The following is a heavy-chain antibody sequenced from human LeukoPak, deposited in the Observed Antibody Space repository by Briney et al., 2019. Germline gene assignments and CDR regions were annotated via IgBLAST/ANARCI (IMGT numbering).Heavy chain of an antibody. J-gene: IGHJ6*02. CDR3: ARWLGFEEYQLPPYYYYYGMDV. D-gene: IGHD2-2*01. CDR2: IYYSGST. CDR1: GGSISSYY. Sequence: PSETLSLTCTVSGGSISSYYWSWIRQPPGKGLEWIGYIYYSGSTNYNPSLKSRVTISVDTSKNQFSLKLSSVTAADTAVYYCARWLGFEEYQLPPYYYYYGMDVWGQGTTVTVSS. V-gene: IGHV4-59*01.